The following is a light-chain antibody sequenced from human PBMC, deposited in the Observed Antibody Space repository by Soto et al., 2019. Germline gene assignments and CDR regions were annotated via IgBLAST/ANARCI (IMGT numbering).Light chain of an antibody. J-gene: IGKJ4*01. CDR3: MQALETPLT. CDR1: QSLLHRNGYNY. CDR2: LGS. V-gene: IGKV2-28*01. Sequence: DIVMTQSPLSLPVTPGEPASISCRSSQSLLHRNGYNYLGWYLQKPGQSPQVLIYLGSKRASGVPARFSAGGSGTDFTLEISRVEAEDVGVYYCMQALETPLTFGGGTKVEIK.